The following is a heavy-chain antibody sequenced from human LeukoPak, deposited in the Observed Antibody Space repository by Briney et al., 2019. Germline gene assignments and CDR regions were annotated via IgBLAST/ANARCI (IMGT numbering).Heavy chain of an antibody. J-gene: IGHJ4*02. CDR1: GYTFTGYY. V-gene: IGHV1-2*02. CDR3: ARDLNYYDSSGYYIDY. D-gene: IGHD3-22*01. CDR2: INPNSGGT. Sequence: ASVKVSCKASGYTFTGYYMHWVRQAPGQGLEWMGWINPNSGGTNYAQKFQGRVTMTRDTSISTAYMELSRLRSDDTAVYYCARDLNYYDSSGYYIDYWGQGTLVTVSS.